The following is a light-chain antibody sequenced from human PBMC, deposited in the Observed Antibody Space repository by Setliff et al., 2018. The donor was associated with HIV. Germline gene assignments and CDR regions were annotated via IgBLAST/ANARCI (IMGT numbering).Light chain of an antibody. CDR2: DVI. Sequence: QSALTQPASVSGSPGQSITISCTGISSDVGGYYSVSWYQQHPGKAPKLMIYDVINRPSGVSNRFSGSRSGNTASLTISGLQVEDEADYYCSSYTTSSTFYVFGPGTKVTVL. CDR1: SSDVGGYYS. CDR3: SSYTTSSTFYV. V-gene: IGLV2-14*03. J-gene: IGLJ1*01.